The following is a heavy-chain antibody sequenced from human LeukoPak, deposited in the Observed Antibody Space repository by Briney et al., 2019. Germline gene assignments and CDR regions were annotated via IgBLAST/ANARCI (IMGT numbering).Heavy chain of an antibody. V-gene: IGHV1-8*01. CDR1: GCTFTSYD. CDR2: MNPNSGNT. Sequence: GASVKVSCKASGCTFTSYDINWVRQATGQGLEWMGWMNPNSGNTGYAQKFQGRVTMTTDPSTSTAHMELRSLRSDDTAVYYCARDNDYVWGSYRYPGYWGQGTLVTVPS. J-gene: IGHJ4*02. D-gene: IGHD3-16*02. CDR3: ARDNDYVWGSYRYPGY.